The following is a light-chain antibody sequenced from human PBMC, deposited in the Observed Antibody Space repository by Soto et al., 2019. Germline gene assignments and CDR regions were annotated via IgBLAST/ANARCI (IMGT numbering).Light chain of an antibody. J-gene: IGLJ1*01. Sequence: QAVLTQPPSVSAAPGQKVTISCSGSSSNIGGNSVSWYQQLPGTAPKLLIYDVNNRPSGISDRFSGSKSGDTASLTISGLQAEDEADYFCFSKISGFGYGVGTGTKVPV. CDR1: SSNIGGNS. V-gene: IGLV1-51*01. CDR2: DVN. CDR3: FSKISGFGYG.